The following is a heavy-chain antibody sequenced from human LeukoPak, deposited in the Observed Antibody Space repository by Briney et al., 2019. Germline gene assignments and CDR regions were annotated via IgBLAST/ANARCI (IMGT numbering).Heavy chain of an antibody. V-gene: IGHV4-34*01. CDR2: INHSGST. CDR3: ARGPIRIAARIHFDY. D-gene: IGHD6-6*01. CDR1: GGSFSGYY. J-gene: IGHJ4*02. Sequence: SETLSLTCAVYGGSFSGYYWSWIRQPPGKGLEWIGEINHSGSTNYNPSLKSRVTISVDTYKNHFSLKLSSVTAADAAVYYCARGPIRIAARIHFDYWGQGTLVTVSS.